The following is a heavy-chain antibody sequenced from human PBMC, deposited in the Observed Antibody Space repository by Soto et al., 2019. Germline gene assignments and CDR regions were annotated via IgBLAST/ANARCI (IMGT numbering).Heavy chain of an antibody. D-gene: IGHD2-15*01. V-gene: IGHV1-46*03. CDR2: INPSGGST. CDR3: ARILGYCSGGSCYTAFDI. CDR1: GYTFTSYY. Sequence: ASVKVSCKASGYTFTSYYMHWVRQAPGQGLEWMGIINPSGGSTSYAQKFQGRVTMTRDTSTRTVYMELSSLRSEDTAVYYCARILGYCSGGSCYTAFDIWGQGTMVTVSS. J-gene: IGHJ3*02.